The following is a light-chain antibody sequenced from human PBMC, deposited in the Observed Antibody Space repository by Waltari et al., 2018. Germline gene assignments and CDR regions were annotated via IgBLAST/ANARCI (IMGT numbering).Light chain of an antibody. Sequence: DVVMTQSPLSLPVTLGQPASISCRSSQSLVHSDGNTYLNWFQQRPGQSPRRLIYKVSNQDSGVPDRFSGSGSGTDFTLKISRVEAEDVGVYYCMQGTHWPLWTFGQGTKVEIK. J-gene: IGKJ1*01. CDR1: QSLVHSDGNTY. CDR2: KVS. CDR3: MQGTHWPLWT. V-gene: IGKV2-30*02.